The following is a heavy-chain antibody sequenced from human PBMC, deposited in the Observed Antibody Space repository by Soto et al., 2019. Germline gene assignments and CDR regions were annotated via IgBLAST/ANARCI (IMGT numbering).Heavy chain of an antibody. J-gene: IGHJ6*02. CDR2: ISSSGSTI. Sequence: GGSLRLSCAASGFTFSDYSMSWIRQAPGKGLEWISYISSSGSTIYYAGSVKGRFTISRDIAKSSLSLQMSSLRAEDTAVYYCARDPPMIVVTRRPYGMDVWGQGTTVTVSS. CDR1: GFTFSDYS. D-gene: IGHD3-22*01. CDR3: ARDPPMIVVTRRPYGMDV. V-gene: IGHV3-11*01.